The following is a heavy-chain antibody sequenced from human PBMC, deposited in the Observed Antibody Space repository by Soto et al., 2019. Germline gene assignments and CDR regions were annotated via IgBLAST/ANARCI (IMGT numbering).Heavy chain of an antibody. CDR3: ARGRDYAFWKALTWFAP. J-gene: IGHJ5*02. CDR1: GYTFTTYD. V-gene: IGHV1-8*01. D-gene: IGHD3-3*01. CDR2: MNPNSGDT. Sequence: QVQLVQSGAEVQKPGASVKVSCKASGYTFTTYDINWVRQATGQGLEWMGWMNPNSGDTGYAEKFQGRVTMTRNTAINTAYRGLSSLTSEDPAVYYCARGRDYAFWKALTWFAPWGQGTLFTVSS.